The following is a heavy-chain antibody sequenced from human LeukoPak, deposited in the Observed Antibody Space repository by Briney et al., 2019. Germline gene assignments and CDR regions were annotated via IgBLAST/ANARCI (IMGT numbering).Heavy chain of an antibody. CDR3: ASTGVVPAARGGYYFDY. J-gene: IGHJ4*02. CDR1: GYTFTSYY. Sequence: GASVKVSCKASGYTFTSYYMHWVRQAPGQGLEWMGIINPSGGSTSYAQKFQGRVTMTRDTSTSTVYMELSSLRSEDTAVYYCASTGVVPAARGGYYFDYWGQGTLVTVSS. CDR2: INPSGGST. D-gene: IGHD2-2*01. V-gene: IGHV1-46*01.